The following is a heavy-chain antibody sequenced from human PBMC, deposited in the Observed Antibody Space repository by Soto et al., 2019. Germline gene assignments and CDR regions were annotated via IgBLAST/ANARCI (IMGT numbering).Heavy chain of an antibody. CDR3: ARDPSSRYCSGGICYSGLFDS. CDR1: GFTLSTYW. J-gene: IGHJ5*01. V-gene: IGHV3-74*01. CDR2: ITNDGTGA. Sequence: GGSLRLSCAASGFTLSTYWMHWVRQAPGKGLDWVSRITNDGTGATYAASVKGRFTISRDDGKNTIYLEMNSLRAEDTAVYYCARDPSSRYCSGGICYSGLFDSWGQGSLVTGSS. D-gene: IGHD2-15*01.